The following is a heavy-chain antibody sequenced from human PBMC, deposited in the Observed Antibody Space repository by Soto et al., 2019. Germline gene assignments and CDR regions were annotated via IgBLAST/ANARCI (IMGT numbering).Heavy chain of an antibody. CDR2: IYYSGST. CDR1: DGSISSYY. V-gene: IGHV4-59*01. D-gene: IGHD6-13*01. CDR3: ARDATKRTRYSSSLYIYYYGMDV. J-gene: IGHJ6*02. Sequence: SETLSLTCTVSDGSISSYYWSWIRQPPGKGLEWIGYIYYSGSTNYNPSLKSRVTISVDTSKNQFSLKLSSVTAADTAVYYCARDATKRTRYSSSLYIYYYGMDVWGQGTTVTVSS.